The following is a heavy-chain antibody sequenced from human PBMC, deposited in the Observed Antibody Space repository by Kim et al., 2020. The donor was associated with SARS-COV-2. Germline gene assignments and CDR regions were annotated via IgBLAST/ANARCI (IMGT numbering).Heavy chain of an antibody. V-gene: IGHV3-7*01. CDR3: SALDSVQVPGGI. Sequence: YVNTVNGRFTMSRNNAKNSLYLQMNSLRTEDTAMYYCSALDSVQVPGGIWGQGTLVTVSS. J-gene: IGHJ4*02. D-gene: IGHD3-10*01.